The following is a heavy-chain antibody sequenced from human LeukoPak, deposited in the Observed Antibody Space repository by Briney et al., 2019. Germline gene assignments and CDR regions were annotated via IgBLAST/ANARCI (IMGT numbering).Heavy chain of an antibody. CDR1: GFTFSSYE. J-gene: IGHJ4*02. V-gene: IGHV3-48*03. CDR3: ARGGYGYNFFDC. Sequence: GGSLRLSCAASGFTFSSYEMNWVRQAPGKGLEWVSYISSSGSTIYYADSVKGRFTISRDNAKNSLYLQMNSLRAEDTAVYYCARGGYGYNFFDCWGQGTLVTVSS. D-gene: IGHD5-24*01. CDR2: ISSSGSTI.